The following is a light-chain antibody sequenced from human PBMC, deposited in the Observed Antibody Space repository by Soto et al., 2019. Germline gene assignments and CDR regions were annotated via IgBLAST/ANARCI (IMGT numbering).Light chain of an antibody. CDR2: WAS. V-gene: IGKV4-1*01. CDR1: QSVLHSSTNDNY. Sequence: DIVMTQSPDSLAVSLGERATINCKSSQSVLHSSTNDNYLAWYQQKPGKPPKLLIYWASTRGSGVPDRFSGSGSGTDFTLTITSLQAEDVAVYYCQQYFATPRTFGQGTKVEIK. CDR3: QQYFATPRT. J-gene: IGKJ1*01.